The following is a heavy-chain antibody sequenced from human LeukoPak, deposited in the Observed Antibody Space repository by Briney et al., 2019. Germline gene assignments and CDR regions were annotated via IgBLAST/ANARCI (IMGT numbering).Heavy chain of an antibody. CDR2: ISYSGST. D-gene: IGHD5-12*01. V-gene: IGHV4-59*01. Sequence: SETLSLTCTVSGGSISSYYWSWIRQPPGKGLEWIGYISYSGSTNYNPSLKSRVTISVDTSKNQSSLRLTSVTAADTAVYYCARGGGYASGLAYRGQGTLVTVSS. J-gene: IGHJ4*02. CDR3: ARGGGYASGLAY. CDR1: GGSISSYY.